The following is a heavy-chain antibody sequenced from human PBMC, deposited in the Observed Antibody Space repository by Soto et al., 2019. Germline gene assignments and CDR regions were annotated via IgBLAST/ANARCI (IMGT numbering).Heavy chain of an antibody. D-gene: IGHD4-17*01. CDR2: IDPSDSYT. CDR3: ARRMTTYCLDV. V-gene: IGHV5-10-1*01. Sequence: LKISCKGSGYSFTSYWISWVRQMPGKGLEWMGRIDPSDSYTNYSPSFQGHVTISADKSISTAYLQWSSLKASDTAMYYCARRMTTYCLDVWDQGTTIAVSS. CDR1: GYSFTSYW. J-gene: IGHJ6*02.